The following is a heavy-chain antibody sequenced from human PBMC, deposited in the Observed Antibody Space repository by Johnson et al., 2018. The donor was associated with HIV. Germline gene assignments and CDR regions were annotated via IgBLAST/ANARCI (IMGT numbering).Heavy chain of an antibody. Sequence: VHLVESGGGVVQPGRSLRLSCAASGFTFSSYAMHWVRQAPGKGLEWVAVISYDGSNKYYADSVKGRFTISRDNSKNTLYLQMNSLRAEDTAGYYCARDLIVVVVAATQWGDAFDIWGQGTMVTVSS. CDR3: ARDLIVVVVAATQWGDAFDI. V-gene: IGHV3-30*04. CDR1: GFTFSSYA. CDR2: ISYDGSNK. D-gene: IGHD2-15*01. J-gene: IGHJ3*02.